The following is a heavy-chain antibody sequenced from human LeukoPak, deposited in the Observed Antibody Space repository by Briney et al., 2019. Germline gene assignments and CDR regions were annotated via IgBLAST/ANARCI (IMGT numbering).Heavy chain of an antibody. CDR3: AELGITMIGGV. J-gene: IGHJ6*04. Sequence: TGGSLRLSCAASGFTFDDYAMHWVRQPPGKGLEWVHLISWDGGSTIYYADSVKGRFTISRDNAKNSLYLQMNSLRVEDTAVYYCAELGITMIGGVWGKGTTVTISS. D-gene: IGHD3-10*02. CDR2: ISWDGGST. V-gene: IGHV3-43D*03. CDR1: GFTFDDYA.